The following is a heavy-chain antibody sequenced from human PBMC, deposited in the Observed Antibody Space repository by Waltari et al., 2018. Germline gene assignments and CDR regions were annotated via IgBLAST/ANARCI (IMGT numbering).Heavy chain of an antibody. CDR2: ASDDGTNK. J-gene: IGHJ6*02. CDR3: ARDSRGAFDGGMDV. Sequence: QVQLVESGGGVVQPGTCLRLSCAASGFTFSTYAMHWVRQAQVKGLEWVAVASDDGTNKNYADSLKGRFTVSRDYTKKTLYLQMSSLRGEDTALYYCARDSRGAFDGGMDVWGPGTAVTVSS. D-gene: IGHD3-3*02. CDR1: GFTFSTYA. V-gene: IGHV3-30*04.